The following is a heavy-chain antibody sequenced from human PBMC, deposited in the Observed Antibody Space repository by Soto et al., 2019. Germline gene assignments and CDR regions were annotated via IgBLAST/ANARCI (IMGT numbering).Heavy chain of an antibody. CDR1: GFSLSDNGVG. CDR3: AHRLTWDAFDI. Sequence: QITLKESGPTLVNRTQTLTLTCTFSGFSLSDNGVGVGWIRQPPGKALEWLAPIYWDDEKIYSPSLKTRLTITKDTSKNQVLLTMTNMDPVDTATYYCAHRLTWDAFDIWGQGTMVTVSS. V-gene: IGHV2-5*02. D-gene: IGHD1-26*01. CDR2: IYWDDEK. J-gene: IGHJ3*02.